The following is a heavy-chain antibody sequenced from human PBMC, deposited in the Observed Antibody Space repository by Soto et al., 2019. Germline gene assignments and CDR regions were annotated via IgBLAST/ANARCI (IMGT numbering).Heavy chain of an antibody. D-gene: IGHD1-26*01. CDR2: MSYDGSYK. CDR3: ARGLGVGATTLDY. J-gene: IGHJ4*02. Sequence: QVQLVESGGGVVQPGRSLRLSCAVSGFPFSSHSMHWVRQAPGKGLEWVSVMSYDGSYKYYADAVKGRFTISRDNSKNTLYLQMNSLKAEDTSVYYCARGLGVGATTLDYWGQGTLVTVSS. V-gene: IGHV3-30*04. CDR1: GFPFSSHS.